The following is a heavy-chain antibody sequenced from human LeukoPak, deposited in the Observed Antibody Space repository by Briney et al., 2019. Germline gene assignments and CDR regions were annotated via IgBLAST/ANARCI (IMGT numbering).Heavy chain of an antibody. CDR2: IYHSGST. D-gene: IGHD2-15*01. J-gene: IGHJ5*02. Sequence: SGTLSLTCAVSGGSISSSNWWSWVRQPPGKGLEWIGEIYHSGSTNYNPSLKSRVTISVDKSKNQFSLKLSSVTAADTAVYYCARVGYCSGGSCYASFGWFDPWGQGTLVTVSS. CDR1: GGSISSSNW. CDR3: ARVGYCSGGSCYASFGWFDP. V-gene: IGHV4-4*02.